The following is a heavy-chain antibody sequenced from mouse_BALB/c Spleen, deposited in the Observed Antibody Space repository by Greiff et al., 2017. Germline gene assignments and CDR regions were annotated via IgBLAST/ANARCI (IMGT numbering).Heavy chain of an antibody. D-gene: IGHD2-12*01. CDR1: GFTFNTYA. CDR2: IRSKSNNYAT. Sequence: DVKLVESGGGLVQPKGSLKLSCAASGFTFNTYAMNWVRQAPGKGLEWVARIRSKSNNYATYYADSVKDRFTISRDDSQSMLYLQMNNLKTEDTAMYYCVRDYDGGFDYWGQGTTLTVSS. J-gene: IGHJ2*01. V-gene: IGHV10-1*02. CDR3: VRDYDGGFDY.